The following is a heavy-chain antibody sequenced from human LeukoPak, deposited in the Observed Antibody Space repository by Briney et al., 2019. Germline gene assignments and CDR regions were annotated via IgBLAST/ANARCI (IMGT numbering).Heavy chain of an antibody. CDR3: ARDPPAVAINKYG. CDR1: GVTVSNNF. CDR2: IYSGGDT. J-gene: IGHJ4*02. Sequence: PGGSLRLSCAASGVTVSNNFMLWVRQAPGKGLEWVSLIYSGGDTHYADSVKGRFTISTDNSKNTLYLQMNNLRAEDTAVYYCARDPPAVAINKYGWSQGTLVTVS. V-gene: IGHV3-66*01. D-gene: IGHD5-24*01.